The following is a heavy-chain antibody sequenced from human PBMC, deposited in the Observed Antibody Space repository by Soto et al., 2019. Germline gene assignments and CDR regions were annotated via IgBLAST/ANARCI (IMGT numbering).Heavy chain of an antibody. V-gene: IGHV4-39*07. Sequence: SETLSLTCTVSGGSISSSSYYWGWIRQPPGKGREWIVSIYYSGSTNSNPSLKRRVTISVDTSKNQFSLKLRSLTAANTAVYYCARAWNDISFDYWGQGTLVTVSS. CDR1: GGSISSSSYY. CDR2: IYYSGST. CDR3: ARAWNDISFDY. J-gene: IGHJ4*02. D-gene: IGHD1-1*01.